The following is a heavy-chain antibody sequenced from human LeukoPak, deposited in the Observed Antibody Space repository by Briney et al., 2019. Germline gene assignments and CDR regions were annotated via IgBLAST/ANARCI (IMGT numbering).Heavy chain of an antibody. Sequence: SETLSPTCTVSGDSITTYYWSWIRQPPGKGLEWIGYINYIGSTNYNPSLKNRVSISADISKTQFTLRLRSVTAADTAVYFCARGVTAAASSWGQGTLVNVSS. CDR2: INYIGST. J-gene: IGHJ5*02. CDR3: ARGVTAAASS. D-gene: IGHD6-13*01. V-gene: IGHV4-59*01. CDR1: GDSITTYY.